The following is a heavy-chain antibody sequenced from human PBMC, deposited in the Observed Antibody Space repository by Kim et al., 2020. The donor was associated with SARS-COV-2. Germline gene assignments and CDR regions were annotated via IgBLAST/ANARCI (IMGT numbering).Heavy chain of an antibody. Sequence: GGSLRLSCAASGFTFSSYGMHWVRQAPGKGLEWVAVILYDGSNKYYADSVKGRFTISRDNSKNTLYLQMNSLRAEDTAVYYCARDRVTIFMPLHVHYYGMDVWGQGTTVTVSS. J-gene: IGHJ6*02. V-gene: IGHV3-33*01. CDR3: ARDRVTIFMPLHVHYYGMDV. CDR1: GFTFSSYG. CDR2: ILYDGSNK. D-gene: IGHD3-9*01.